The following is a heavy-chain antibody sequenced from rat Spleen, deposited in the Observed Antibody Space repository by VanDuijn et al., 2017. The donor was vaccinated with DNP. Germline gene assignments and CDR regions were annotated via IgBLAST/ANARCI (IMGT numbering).Heavy chain of an antibody. V-gene: IGHV5-31*01. CDR3: ATQGGYYFDY. CDR1: GFTFSYYW. J-gene: IGHJ2*01. D-gene: IGHD1-11*01. CDR2: ITGGGGTT. Sequence: EVQLVESGGGLVQPGRSLKLSCVASGFTFSYYWMAWIRQVPGKGLEWIASITGGGGTTSYPDSVKGRFTISRDDAKNTLSLQMDSLRSEDTATYYCATQGGYYFDYWGQGVMVQSPQ.